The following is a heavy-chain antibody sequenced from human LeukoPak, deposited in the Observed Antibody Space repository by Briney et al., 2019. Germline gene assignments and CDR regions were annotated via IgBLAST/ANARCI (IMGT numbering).Heavy chain of an antibody. Sequence: KPGGSLRLSCAASGFTFSNYNMNWVRQTPGKGLEWIGSIYYSGSTYYNPSLKSRVTISVDTSKNQFSLKLSSVTATDTAVYYCARVSERHYYDRPFDYWGQGTLVTVSS. CDR2: IYYSGST. V-gene: IGHV4-59*05. CDR1: GFTFSNYN. D-gene: IGHD3-22*01. CDR3: ARVSERHYYDRPFDY. J-gene: IGHJ4*02.